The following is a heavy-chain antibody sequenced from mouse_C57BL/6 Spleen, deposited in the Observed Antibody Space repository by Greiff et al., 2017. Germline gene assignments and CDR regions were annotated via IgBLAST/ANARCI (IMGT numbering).Heavy chain of an antibody. Sequence: QVQLQQPGAELVRPGTSVKLSCKASGYTFTSYWMHWVKQRPGQGLEWIGVIDPSDSYTNYNQKFKGKATLTVDTSSSTAYMQLSSLTSEDSAVYYCARRGGNYGLNFDYWGQGTTLTVSS. D-gene: IGHD2-1*01. CDR2: IDPSDSYT. V-gene: IGHV1-59*01. CDR1: GYTFTSYW. CDR3: ARRGGNYGLNFDY. J-gene: IGHJ2*01.